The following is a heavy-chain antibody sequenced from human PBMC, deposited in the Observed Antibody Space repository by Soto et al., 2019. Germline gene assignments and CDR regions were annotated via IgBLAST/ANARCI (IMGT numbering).Heavy chain of an antibody. Sequence: ASGKASCKAAGYTFTSYEINWVRQATGQGLEWMGWMNPNSGNTGYAQKFQGRVTMTRNTYISTAYMELSSLSSEDTAVYYCARGRRRGSGSYYQPLLRYYYGMDVWGQGTTVTVSS. CDR2: MNPNSGNT. CDR3: ARGRRRGSGSYYQPLLRYYYGMDV. V-gene: IGHV1-8*01. J-gene: IGHJ6*02. CDR1: GYTFTSYE. D-gene: IGHD3-10*01.